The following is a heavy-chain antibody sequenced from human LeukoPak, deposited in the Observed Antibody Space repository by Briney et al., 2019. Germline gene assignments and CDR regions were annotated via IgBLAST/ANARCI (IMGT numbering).Heavy chain of an antibody. D-gene: IGHD6-19*01. Sequence: GGSLRLSCAASGFSFSSDWMSWVRQAPGKRLEWVANIKQDGSEKYYVDSVKGRFTISRDNAKNSLFLQMNSLKAEDTAVYYCARGPAAGNLLGYWGQGTLVTVSS. J-gene: IGHJ4*02. CDR2: IKQDGSEK. V-gene: IGHV3-7*01. CDR1: GFSFSSDW. CDR3: ARGPAAGNLLGY.